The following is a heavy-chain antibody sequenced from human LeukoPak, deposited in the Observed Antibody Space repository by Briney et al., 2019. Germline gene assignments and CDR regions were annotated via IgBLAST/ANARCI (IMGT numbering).Heavy chain of an antibody. D-gene: IGHD6-19*01. CDR1: GGSFSGYY. Sequence: PSETLSLACAVYGGSFSGYYWSWIRQPPGKGLEWIGEINHSGSTNYNPSLKSRVTISVDTSKNQFSLKLSSVTAADTAVYYCARQYSSGWPYYFDYWGQGTLVTVSS. J-gene: IGHJ4*02. CDR3: ARQYSSGWPYYFDY. CDR2: INHSGST. V-gene: IGHV4-34*01.